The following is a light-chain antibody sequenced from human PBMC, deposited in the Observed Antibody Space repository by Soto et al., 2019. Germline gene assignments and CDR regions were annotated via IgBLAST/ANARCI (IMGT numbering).Light chain of an antibody. V-gene: IGKV3-20*01. J-gene: IGKJ1*01. CDR3: QQYASSHWT. CDR1: QSVGTSW. CDR2: STS. Sequence: EIVLTQSPGTLSLSPGERVTLSCRASQSVGTSWLAWYQQKPGQSPRLLIYSTSSRATGIPDRFSGSGSETDFALTITRLEPEDSAVYSCQQYASSHWTFGQGTKVEIK.